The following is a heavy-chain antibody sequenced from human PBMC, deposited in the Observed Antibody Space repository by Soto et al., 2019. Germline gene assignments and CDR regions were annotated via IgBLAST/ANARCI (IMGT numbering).Heavy chain of an antibody. V-gene: IGHV4-59*08. CDR1: GGSISSYY. CDR2: IYYSGST. CDR3: AGSPLGLVIYFDY. J-gene: IGHJ4*02. D-gene: IGHD3-9*01. Sequence: SETLSLTCTVSGGSISSYYWSWIRQPPGKGLEWIGYIYYSGSTNYNPSLKSRVTISVDTSKNQFSLKLSSVTAADTAVYYCAGSPLGLVIYFDYWGQGTLVTVSS.